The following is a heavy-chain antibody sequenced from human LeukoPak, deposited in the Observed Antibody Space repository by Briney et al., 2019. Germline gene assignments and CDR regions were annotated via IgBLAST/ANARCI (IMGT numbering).Heavy chain of an antibody. CDR1: GYTFTIFD. Sequence: ASVNVSFTASGYTFTIFDINWVRQASGQGLEWMGWMNPHSGKTGFAQKFQGRVTLTRNTSISTAYMELSSLRSEDSAIYYCARRNWAYWYFDLWGRGAPVTVSS. CDR3: ARRNWAYWYFDL. J-gene: IGHJ2*01. CDR2: MNPHSGKT. D-gene: IGHD1-1*01. V-gene: IGHV1-8*01.